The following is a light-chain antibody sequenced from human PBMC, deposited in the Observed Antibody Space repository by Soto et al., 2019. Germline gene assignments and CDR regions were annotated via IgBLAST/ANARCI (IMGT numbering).Light chain of an antibody. CDR2: GAS. J-gene: IGKJ1*01. V-gene: IGKV3-20*01. Sequence: EIVLTQPPATLSLSPGERATLSCRASQTVSGSYLAWNQQKPGQAPRLLIHGASSRATGIPDRFSGSGSGTDSTLTISRLEPEDFAVYYCQQYGSSPWTFGQGTKVDI. CDR1: QTVSGSY. CDR3: QQYGSSPWT.